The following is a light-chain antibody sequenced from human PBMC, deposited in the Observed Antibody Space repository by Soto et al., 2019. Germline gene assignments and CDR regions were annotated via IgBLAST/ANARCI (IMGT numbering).Light chain of an antibody. CDR1: ASNIGRDP. V-gene: IGLV1-44*01. CDR2: ENN. J-gene: IGLJ1*01. Sequence: ALTQPPSASGAPGQRVTISCSGSASNIGRDPVNWYQQVPGTAPKLLIYENNHRPSGVPDRFSGSKSGTSASLVISGLQSEDEAEYFCAGWDGSLKGFVFGTGTKVTVL. CDR3: AGWDGSLKGFV.